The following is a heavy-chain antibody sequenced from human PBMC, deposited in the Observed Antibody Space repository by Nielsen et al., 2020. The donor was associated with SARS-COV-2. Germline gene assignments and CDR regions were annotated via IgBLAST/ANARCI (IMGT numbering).Heavy chain of an antibody. CDR2: ISSSSSYI. J-gene: IGHJ4*02. V-gene: IGHV3-21*01. D-gene: IGHD2-15*01. CDR3: ARGDSPDY. Sequence: GESLKISCAASGFTFSSYSMNWVRQAPGKGLEWVSSISSSSSYIYYADSVKGRFTISRDNAKNSLCLQMNSLRAEDTAVYYCARGDSPDYWGQGTLVTVSS. CDR1: GFTFSSYS.